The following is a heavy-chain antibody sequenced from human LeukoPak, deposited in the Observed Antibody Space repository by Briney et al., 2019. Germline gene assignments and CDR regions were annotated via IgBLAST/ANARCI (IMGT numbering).Heavy chain of an antibody. CDR2: ISSNGGST. CDR3: ARDGYDSSGYSDY. V-gene: IGHV3-64*01. D-gene: IGHD3-22*01. CDR1: GFTFSSYA. J-gene: IGHJ4*02. Sequence: PGGSLRLSCAASGFTFSSYAMHWVRQAPGKGLEYVSAISSNGGSTYYANSVKGRFTNSRDNSKNTLYLQMGSLRAEDMAVYYCARDGYDSSGYSDYWGQGTLVTVSS.